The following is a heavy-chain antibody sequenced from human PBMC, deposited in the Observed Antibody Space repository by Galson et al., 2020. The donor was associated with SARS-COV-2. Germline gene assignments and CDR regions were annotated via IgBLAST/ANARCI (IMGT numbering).Heavy chain of an antibody. CDR2: IRSRAFDGTT. Sequence: GGSLRLSCTGSGFTFGDYAVNWFRQAPGKGLEWVGFIRSRAFDGTTEYGASVIGRFTISRDDSKNIAYLQMRSLKTEDSAIYYCTREGTVGATAYDYWGQGTLVTVSS. D-gene: IGHD1-26*01. CDR1: GFTFGDYA. V-gene: IGHV3-49*03. J-gene: IGHJ4*02. CDR3: TREGTVGATAYDY.